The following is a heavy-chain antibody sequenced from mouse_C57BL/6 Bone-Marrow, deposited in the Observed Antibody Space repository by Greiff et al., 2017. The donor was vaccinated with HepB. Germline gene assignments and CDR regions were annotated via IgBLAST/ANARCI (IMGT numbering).Heavy chain of an antibody. J-gene: IGHJ4*01. CDR2: IHPNSGST. CDR3: ARGRGDPSAMDY. Sequence: QVQLQQPGAELVKPGASVKLSCKASGYTFTSYWMHWVKQRPGQGLEWIGMIHPNSGSTNYNEKFKSKATLTVDKSSSTAYMQLSSLTSEDSAVYYCARGRGDPSAMDYWGQGTSVTVSS. CDR1: GYTFTSYW. V-gene: IGHV1-64*01.